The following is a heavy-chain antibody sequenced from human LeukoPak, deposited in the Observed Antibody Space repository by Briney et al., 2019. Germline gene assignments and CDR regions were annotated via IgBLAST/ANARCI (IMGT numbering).Heavy chain of an antibody. D-gene: IGHD3-16*02. CDR2: ISTSSSYI. CDR3: ARGHRGEASIMITFGGVIVPASFDY. J-gene: IGHJ4*02. V-gene: IGHV3-21*04. CDR1: GFTFNRYN. Sequence: GGSLRLSCAASGFTFNRYNMNWVRRAPGKGLEWVSSISTSSSYIYYADSVRGRFTISRDNAKNSLYLQMNSLRAEDTAVYYCARGHRGEASIMITFGGVIVPASFDYWGQGTLVTVSS.